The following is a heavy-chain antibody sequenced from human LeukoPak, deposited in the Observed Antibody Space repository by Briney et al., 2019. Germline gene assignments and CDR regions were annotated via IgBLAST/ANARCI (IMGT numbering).Heavy chain of an antibody. J-gene: IGHJ6*02. CDR3: ARWNYYGSGRDYYYGMDV. CDR1: GYTFNYYG. D-gene: IGHD3-10*01. CDR2: VSAYSGNT. Sequence: ASVKVSCKASGYTFNYYGITWVRQAPGQGLEWMGWVSAYSGNTNYAQKFQGRVSITADTFTTTAYMELRSLRYDDAAVYYCARWNYYGSGRDYYYGMDVWGQGTTVTVSS. V-gene: IGHV1-18*01.